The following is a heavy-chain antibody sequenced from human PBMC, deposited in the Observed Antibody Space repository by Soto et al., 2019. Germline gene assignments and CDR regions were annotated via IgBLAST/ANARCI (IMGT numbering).Heavy chain of an antibody. V-gene: IGHV3-74*03. J-gene: IGHJ4*02. Sequence: EVQLVESGGGLVQPGGSLRLSCAASGFSFSNSWMHWVRQAPGKGLVWVSHINSDGSRTTYGDSVRGRFTMSRDNAKNTLYLQMNSLRAEDTAVYYCARDLRTDVLTGPVDFWGPGTLVTVSS. CDR1: GFSFSNSW. CDR3: ARDLRTDVLTGPVDF. CDR2: INSDGSRT.